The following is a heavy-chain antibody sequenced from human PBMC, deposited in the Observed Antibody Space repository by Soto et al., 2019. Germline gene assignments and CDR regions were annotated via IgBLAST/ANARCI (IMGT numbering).Heavy chain of an antibody. CDR2: INPNSGGT. CDR1: GYTFTGYY. Sequence: ASVKVSCKASGYTFTGYYMHWVRQAPGQGLEWMGWINPNSGGTNYAQKFQGWVTMTRATSISTAYMELSRLRSDDTAVYYCARYHRWDYGDRGGYMDVWGKGTTVTVSS. D-gene: IGHD4-17*01. V-gene: IGHV1-2*04. CDR3: ARYHRWDYGDRGGYMDV. J-gene: IGHJ6*03.